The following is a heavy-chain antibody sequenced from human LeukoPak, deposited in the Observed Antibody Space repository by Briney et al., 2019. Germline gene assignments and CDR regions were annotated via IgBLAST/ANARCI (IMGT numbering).Heavy chain of an antibody. Sequence: GATVKVSCKASGYTFTSYGINWVRQAPGQGLEWMGWISGKDGHTRYAQKSQGRGTMTIDTSASTAYMELRSLTSDDTAVYYCARDGELGAALGGASYFWFDPWGQGTLVTVSS. CDR1: GYTFTSYG. D-gene: IGHD6-25*01. V-gene: IGHV1-18*04. CDR3: ARDGELGAALGGASYFWFDP. CDR2: ISGKDGHT. J-gene: IGHJ5*02.